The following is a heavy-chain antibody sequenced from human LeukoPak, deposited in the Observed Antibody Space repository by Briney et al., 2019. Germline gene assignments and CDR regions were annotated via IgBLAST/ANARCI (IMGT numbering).Heavy chain of an antibody. Sequence: GGSLRLSCVASGFTFSSYWIHWVRQAPGKGLVWVSRINSDGGSTDYADSVKGRFTISRDNAKNSLYLQMNSLRAEDTAVYYCARDPGYSYGSYQDYWGQGTLVTVSS. CDR2: INSDGGST. CDR1: GFTFSSYW. CDR3: ARDPGYSYGSYQDY. J-gene: IGHJ4*02. V-gene: IGHV3-74*01. D-gene: IGHD5-18*01.